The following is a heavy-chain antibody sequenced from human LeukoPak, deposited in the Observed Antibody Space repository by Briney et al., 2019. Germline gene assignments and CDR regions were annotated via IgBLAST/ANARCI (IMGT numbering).Heavy chain of an antibody. CDR1: GGSFSGYY. J-gene: IGHJ5*02. Sequence: SETLSLTCAVYGGSFSGYYWSWIRQPPGKGLEWIGEINHSGSTNYNPSLKSRVTISVDTSKNQFSLKLSSVTAADTAVYYCARLPRYDILTGPTNWFDPWGQGTLVTVSS. CDR2: INHSGST. CDR3: ARLPRYDILTGPTNWFDP. D-gene: IGHD3-9*01. V-gene: IGHV4-34*01.